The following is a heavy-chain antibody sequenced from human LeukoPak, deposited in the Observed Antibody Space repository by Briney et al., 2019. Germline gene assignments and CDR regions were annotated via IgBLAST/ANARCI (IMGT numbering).Heavy chain of an antibody. Sequence: SETLSLTCTVSGGSISSYYWNWIRQPPGKGLEWIGYIYHSGSTNYNPSLKSRVTISVDTSKNQFSLKLSSVTAADTAVYYCARGVGATGYWGQGTLVTVSS. J-gene: IGHJ4*02. CDR1: GGSISSYY. D-gene: IGHD1-26*01. CDR3: ARGVGATGY. CDR2: IYHSGST. V-gene: IGHV4-59*08.